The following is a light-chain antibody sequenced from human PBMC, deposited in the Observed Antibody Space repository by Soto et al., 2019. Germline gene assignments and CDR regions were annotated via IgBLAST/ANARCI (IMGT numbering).Light chain of an antibody. Sequence: QSALAQPASVSGSPGQSITIFCTGTSSDVGSYNYVSWYQQDPGKAPKLIFYDVSNRPSGVSDRFSVSKSGNTASLTISNLHAYVEAAYYCCWYTNCATSVFVTATRSPS. CDR1: SSDVGSYNY. CDR3: CWYTNCATSV. V-gene: IGLV2-14*01. J-gene: IGLJ1*01. CDR2: DVS.